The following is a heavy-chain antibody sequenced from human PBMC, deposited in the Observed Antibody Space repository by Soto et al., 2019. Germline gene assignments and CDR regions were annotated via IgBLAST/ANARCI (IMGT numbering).Heavy chain of an antibody. Sequence: QVQLVQSGAEVKKPGASVKVSCKTSGYIFTGYFIHWVRQAPGQGLEWMGWINPNGGGTHYAQKFQGRVLMTMDTSIATVYMDVSGLRSDDTAVYFCARGPVVIYSQFDFWGQGTLATVSS. D-gene: IGHD3-22*01. V-gene: IGHV1-2*02. J-gene: IGHJ4*02. CDR2: INPNGGGT. CDR1: GYIFTGYF. CDR3: ARGPVVIYSQFDF.